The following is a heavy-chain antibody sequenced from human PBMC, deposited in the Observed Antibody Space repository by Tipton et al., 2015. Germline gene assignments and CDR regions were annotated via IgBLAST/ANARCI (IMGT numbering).Heavy chain of an antibody. D-gene: IGHD3-10*01. J-gene: IGHJ5*02. CDR2: IYYSGST. CDR3: ARLRETYGSDSDNWFDP. CDR1: GDAISSHY. V-gene: IGHV4-59*11. Sequence: LRLSCNVSGDAISSHYWSWIRQPPGKGLEWIGNIYYSGSTKYNPSLKNRVTISVDTSKNQFSLKLSSVTAADTAVYYCARLRETYGSDSDNWFDPWGQGTLVTVSS.